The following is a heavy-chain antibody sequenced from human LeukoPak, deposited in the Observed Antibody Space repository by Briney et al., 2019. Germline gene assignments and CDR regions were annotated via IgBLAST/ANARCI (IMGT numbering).Heavy chain of an antibody. J-gene: IGHJ4*02. CDR1: GASISSYY. CDR3: ARSGGRDGYNFDY. CDR2: ISYSGST. Sequence: SETLSLTCTVSGASISSYYWSWIPQPPGKGLEWIGYISYSGSTNYNPSLKSRVTISVDTSKNQFSLKLSSVTAADTAVYYCARSGGRDGYNFDYWGQGTLVTVSS. D-gene: IGHD5-24*01. V-gene: IGHV4-59*01.